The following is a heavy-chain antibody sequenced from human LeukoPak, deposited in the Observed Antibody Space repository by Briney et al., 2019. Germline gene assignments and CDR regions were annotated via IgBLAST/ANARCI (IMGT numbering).Heavy chain of an antibody. CDR3: ARDSVFLSGYSHFDY. CDR2: INSDGSST. D-gene: IGHD3-3*01. J-gene: IGHJ4*02. CDR1: GFTFSSYW. Sequence: GGSLRLSCAASGFTFSSYWMHWVRQAPGMGLVWVSRINSDGSSTSYADSVKGRFTISRDNAKNTLYLQMNSLRAEDTAVYYCARDSVFLSGYSHFDYWGQGTLVTVSS. V-gene: IGHV3-74*01.